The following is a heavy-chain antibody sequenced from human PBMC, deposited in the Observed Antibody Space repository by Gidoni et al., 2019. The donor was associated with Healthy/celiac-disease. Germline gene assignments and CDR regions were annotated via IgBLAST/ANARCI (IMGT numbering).Heavy chain of an antibody. CDR2: IYYSGST. CDR1: GGSIRRGDYY. Sequence: QVQLQESGPGLVKPSQTLSLTCTVSGGSIRRGDYYWSWIRQPPGKGLEWIGYIYYSGSTYYNPSLKSRVTISVDTSKNQFSLKLSSVTAADTAVYYCAREIVGATSGLFDYWGQGTLVTVSS. D-gene: IGHD1-26*01. V-gene: IGHV4-30-4*01. J-gene: IGHJ4*02. CDR3: AREIVGATSGLFDY.